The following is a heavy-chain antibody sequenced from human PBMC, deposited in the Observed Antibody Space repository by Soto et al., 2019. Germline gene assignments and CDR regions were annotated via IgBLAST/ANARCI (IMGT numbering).Heavy chain of an antibody. CDR2: IDYNGNT. CDR1: GASISSHY. D-gene: IGHD3-22*01. J-gene: IGHJ6*03. CDR3: AGGGSIVVATRRLMDV. V-gene: IGHV4-59*08. Sequence: QVQLQESGPGLVKPSETLSLTCTVSGASISSHYWSWIRHAPGKGLEWIANIDYNGNTNYNPSLKSRVAISVETSKNQFSLTVISVTAADTAVYYCAGGGSIVVATRRLMDVWGRGTTVTVSS.